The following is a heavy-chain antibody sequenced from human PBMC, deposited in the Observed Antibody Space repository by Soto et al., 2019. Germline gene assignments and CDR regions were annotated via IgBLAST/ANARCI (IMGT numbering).Heavy chain of an antibody. Sequence: ASVKVSCRASGYTFTSYYMHWVRQAPGQGLEWMGIINPSGGSTSYAQKFQGRVTMTRDTSTSTVYMELSSLRSEDTAVYYCARERYYYDSSGYYYAYWGQGTLVTVS. CDR3: ARERYYYDSSGYYYAY. J-gene: IGHJ4*02. D-gene: IGHD3-22*01. V-gene: IGHV1-46*01. CDR1: GYTFTSYY. CDR2: INPSGGST.